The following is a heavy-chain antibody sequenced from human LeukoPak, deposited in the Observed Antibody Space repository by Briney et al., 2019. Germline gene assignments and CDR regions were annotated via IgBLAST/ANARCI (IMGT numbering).Heavy chain of an antibody. CDR3: ARDPPYCGGDCYLDY. CDR2: IKQDGSEK. J-gene: IGHJ4*02. D-gene: IGHD2-21*02. V-gene: IGHV3-7*01. CDR1: GFTFSSYW. Sequence: PGGSLRLSCAASGFTFSSYWMSWVRQAPGKGLEWVANIKQDGSEKYYVDSVKGRFTISRDNAKNSLYLQMNSLRAEDTAVYYCARDPPYCGGDCYLDYWGQGTLVTVSS.